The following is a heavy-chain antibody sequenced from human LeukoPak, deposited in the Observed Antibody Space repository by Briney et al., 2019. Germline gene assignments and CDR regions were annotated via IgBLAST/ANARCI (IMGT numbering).Heavy chain of an antibody. Sequence: SETLSLTCTVSGGSISSSSYYWGWIRQPPGKGLEWIGSIYYSGSTNYNPSLKSRVTISVDTSKNQFSLKLSSVTAADTAVYYCARPGSRDSSGPTTDWGQGTLVTVSS. D-gene: IGHD3-22*01. CDR2: IYYSGST. J-gene: IGHJ4*02. V-gene: IGHV4-39*07. CDR3: ARPGSRDSSGPTTD. CDR1: GGSISSSSYY.